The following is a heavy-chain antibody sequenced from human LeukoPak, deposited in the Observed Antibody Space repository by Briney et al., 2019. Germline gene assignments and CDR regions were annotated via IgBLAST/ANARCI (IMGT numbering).Heavy chain of an antibody. J-gene: IGHJ3*02. CDR3: ARDYVILHAFDI. V-gene: IGHV1-69*04. CDR2: IIPILGIA. D-gene: IGHD3-10*02. CDR1: GGTFSSYA. Sequence: ASVEVSCKASGGTFSSYAISWVRQAPGQGLEWMGRIIPILGIANYAQKFQGRVTITADKSTSTAYMELSSLRSEDTAVYYCARDYVILHAFDIWGQGTMVTVSS.